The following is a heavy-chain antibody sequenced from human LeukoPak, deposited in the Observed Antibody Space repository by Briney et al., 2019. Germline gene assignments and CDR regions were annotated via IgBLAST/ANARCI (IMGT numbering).Heavy chain of an antibody. D-gene: IGHD1-26*01. J-gene: IGHJ4*02. CDR2: ISGGGDAT. Sequence: GGSLRLSCAASGFPFSSYAMSWVRQAPGKGLEWVSTISGGGDATYYADSVKGRFTISRDNSKNTLSLQMNSLRAEDTAVYYCAKEGAYSGSYYFDYWGQGTLVTVSS. CDR1: GFPFSSYA. V-gene: IGHV3-23*01. CDR3: AKEGAYSGSYYFDY.